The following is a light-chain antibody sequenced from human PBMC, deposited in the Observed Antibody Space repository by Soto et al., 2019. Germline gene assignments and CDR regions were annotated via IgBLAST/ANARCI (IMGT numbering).Light chain of an antibody. CDR2: TAS. Sequence: IQMTQSPSSLSASVGDRVTITCRASQSISRNLNWYQQKPGKAPELLIYTASNLQSGVPSRFSGSGSGTDFALTNSSLQPEDSAVYYCQQIHSSPLSFGGGTKVEFK. CDR1: QSISRN. V-gene: IGKV1-39*01. J-gene: IGKJ4*01. CDR3: QQIHSSPLS.